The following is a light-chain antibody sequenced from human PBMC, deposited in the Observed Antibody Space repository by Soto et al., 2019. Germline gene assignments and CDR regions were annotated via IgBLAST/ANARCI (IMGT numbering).Light chain of an antibody. CDR3: SSYAGSNTVYV. J-gene: IGLJ1*01. V-gene: IGLV2-8*01. Sequence: QSALTQPPSASGSPGQSVTISCAGTSSDVGAYNSVSWYQQHPGKAPELMICEVSKRPSGVPDRFSGSKSGNTASLTVSGLQAEDEADYYCSSYAGSNTVYVFGTGTKLTVL. CDR1: SSDVGAYNS. CDR2: EVS.